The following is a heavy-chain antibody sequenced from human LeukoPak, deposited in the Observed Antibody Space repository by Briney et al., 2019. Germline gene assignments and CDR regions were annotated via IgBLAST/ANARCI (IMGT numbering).Heavy chain of an antibody. V-gene: IGHV3-23*01. CDR1: GFTFSSYG. CDR2: ISGSGGST. CDR3: AKLLHYDSSGYFETDASDI. J-gene: IGHJ3*02. Sequence: GGSLRLSCAASGFTFSSYGMSWVRQAPGKGLEWVSAISGSGGSTYYTDSVKGRFTISRDNSNNTLYLQMNSLRAEDTAVYYCAKLLHYDSSGYFETDASDIWGQGTMVTVSS. D-gene: IGHD3-22*01.